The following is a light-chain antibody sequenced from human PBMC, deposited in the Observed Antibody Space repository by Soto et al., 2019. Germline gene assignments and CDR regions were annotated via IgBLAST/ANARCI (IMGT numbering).Light chain of an antibody. V-gene: IGLV2-14*03. J-gene: IGLJ2*01. CDR2: DVN. CDR3: SSYTSSSTLI. Sequence: QSALTQPASVSGSPGQSITISCTGTSSDVGGYNFVSWYQQHPGKAPKFIIYDVNNRPSGVSNRFFGSKSGNTASLTISGIQAEDEADYYCSSYTSSSTLIFGGGTKLTVL. CDR1: SSDVGGYNF.